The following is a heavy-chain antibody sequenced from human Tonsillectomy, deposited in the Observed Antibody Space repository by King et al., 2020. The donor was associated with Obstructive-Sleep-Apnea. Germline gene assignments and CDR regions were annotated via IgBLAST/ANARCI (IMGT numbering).Heavy chain of an antibody. D-gene: IGHD1-1*01. CDR1: GYSFISYW. CDR2: IYPGDSDT. Sequence: QLVQSGAEVKKPGASLKISCKGSGYSFISYWIGWVRQMPGKGLEWLGLIYPGDSDTRYSPSFQGQVTISADKSISTAYLQWSSLKASDTAMYYCARHPTGTSPNDAFDIWGQGTMVTVSS. J-gene: IGHJ3*02. CDR3: ARHPTGTSPNDAFDI. V-gene: IGHV5-51*01.